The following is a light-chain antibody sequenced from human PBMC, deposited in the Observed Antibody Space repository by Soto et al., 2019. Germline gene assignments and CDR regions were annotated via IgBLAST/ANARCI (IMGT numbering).Light chain of an antibody. J-gene: IGKJ1*01. CDR2: ASS. CDR3: QQSDSTLLT. V-gene: IGKV1-39*01. CDR1: QSITRY. Sequence: DIQMTQSPSSLSESVGDRVTITCRASQSITRYLNWYQQKPGKAPKLLIYASSSLHSGVPSRFSVSGSGTEFTLTISSLQPEDFATYYCQQSDSTLLTFGQGTKVEIK.